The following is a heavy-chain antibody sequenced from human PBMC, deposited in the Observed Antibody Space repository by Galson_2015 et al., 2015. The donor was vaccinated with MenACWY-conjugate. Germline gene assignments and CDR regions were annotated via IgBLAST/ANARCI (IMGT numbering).Heavy chain of an antibody. CDR2: IKSKTDGGTT. D-gene: IGHD2-2*01. V-gene: IGHV3-15*07. J-gene: IGHJ4*02. Sequence: SLRLSCAASGFTFSNAWMNWVRQAPGKGLEWVGRIKSKTDGGTTDYAAPVKGRFTISRDDSKNTLYLQMNSLKTEDTAEYYCTTGCSTSCYALDYWGQGTLVTVSS. CDR1: GFTFSNAW. CDR3: TTGCSTSCYALDY.